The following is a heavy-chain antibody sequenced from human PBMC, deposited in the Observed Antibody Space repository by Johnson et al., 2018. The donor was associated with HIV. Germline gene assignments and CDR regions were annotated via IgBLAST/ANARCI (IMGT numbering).Heavy chain of an antibody. CDR3: ARDHTNSGSYSTYAFDI. D-gene: IGHD1-26*01. Sequence: VPLVESGGGLVQPGRSLRLSCAASAFTFSSYAMTWVRQAPGKGLEWVSGIYSGGSTYYADSVKGRFTISRDNSKNTLYLQMNSLRAEDTAVYYCARDHTNSGSYSTYAFDIWGQGTMVTVSS. V-gene: IGHV3-66*02. CDR2: IYSGGST. CDR1: AFTFSSYA. J-gene: IGHJ3*02.